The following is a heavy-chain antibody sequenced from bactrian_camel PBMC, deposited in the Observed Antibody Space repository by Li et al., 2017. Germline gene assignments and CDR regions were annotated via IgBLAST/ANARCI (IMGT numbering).Heavy chain of an antibody. D-gene: IGHD1*01. J-gene: IGHJ4*01. CDR1: GTIGSRCR. Sequence: HVQLVESGGGSVQAGGSLSLSCTGFGTIGSRCRRGWYRQFPGPKRGPGPEHELVASIRADGTISYAASVRGRFTLSVDNAKNTLYLQMNSLTPEDTAMYYCAAKAKTWRPCPRPMDGEVFSSYGQGTQVTVS. V-gene: IGHV3S53*01. CDR2: IRADGTI.